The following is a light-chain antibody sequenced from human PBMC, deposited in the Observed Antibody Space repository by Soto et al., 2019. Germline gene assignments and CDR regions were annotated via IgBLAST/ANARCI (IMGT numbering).Light chain of an antibody. V-gene: IGLV3-1*01. CDR3: QAWDRNTVV. CDR1: KLGDKY. J-gene: IGLJ2*01. Sequence: SYELTQPPSVSVSPGQTVSITCSGDKLGDKYAFWYQQRPGQSPVLVIYEDKKRPSGIPERLSGSNSGDTATLTISVTQAMDEGDYFCQAWDRNTVVFGGGTKLTVL. CDR2: EDK.